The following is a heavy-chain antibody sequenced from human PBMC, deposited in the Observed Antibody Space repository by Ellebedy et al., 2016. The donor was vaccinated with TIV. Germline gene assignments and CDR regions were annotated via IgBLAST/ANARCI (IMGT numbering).Heavy chain of an antibody. Sequence: AASVKVSCKASGYTFTMHWVRQAPGQGLEWMGIINPSGGSTNYAQKFQGRVTITRDTSASTAYMELSSLRSEDTAVYYCARGGPGYGMDVWGQGTTVTVSS. CDR3: ARGGPGYGMDV. CDR1: GYTFT. V-gene: IGHV1-46*01. CDR2: INPSGGST. D-gene: IGHD3-10*01. J-gene: IGHJ6*02.